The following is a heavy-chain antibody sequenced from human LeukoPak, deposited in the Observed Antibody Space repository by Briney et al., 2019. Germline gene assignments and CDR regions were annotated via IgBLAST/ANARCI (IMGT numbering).Heavy chain of an antibody. CDR2: IKSEPDGGTT. Sequence: NPGGSLRLSCAGSGFTFSNAWMSWVRQAPGKGLEWVGRIKSEPDGGTTGYAAPVKGKFTISRDDSKNTLYLQMNSLRAEDTALYYCTTDDRGYSYAPRYWGQGTLVTVSS. D-gene: IGHD5-18*01. CDR1: GFTFSNAW. J-gene: IGHJ4*02. V-gene: IGHV3-15*01. CDR3: TTDDRGYSYAPRY.